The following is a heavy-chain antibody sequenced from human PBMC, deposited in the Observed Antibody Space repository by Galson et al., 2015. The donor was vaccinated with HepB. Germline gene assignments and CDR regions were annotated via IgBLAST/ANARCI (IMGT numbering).Heavy chain of an antibody. J-gene: IGHJ3*02. V-gene: IGHV1-2*04. CDR3: ARGGYCSSTSCPHAFDI. D-gene: IGHD2-2*01. CDR1: GYTFTGYY. Sequence: VKVSCKASGYTFTGYYMHWVRQAPGQGLEWMGWINPNGGGTNYAQKFQGWVTMTRDTSISTAYMELSRLRSDDTAVYYCARGGYCSSTSCPHAFDIWGQGTMVTVSS. CDR2: INPNGGGT.